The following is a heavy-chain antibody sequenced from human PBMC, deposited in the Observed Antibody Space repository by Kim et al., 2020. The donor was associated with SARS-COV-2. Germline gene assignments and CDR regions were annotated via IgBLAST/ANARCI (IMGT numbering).Heavy chain of an antibody. J-gene: IGHJ4*02. D-gene: IGHD3-9*01. CDR1: GFTFSSYG. Sequence: GGSLRLSCAASGFTFSSYGMHWVRQAPGKGLEWVAVIWYDGSNKYYADSVKGRFTISRDNSKNTLYLQMNSLRAEDTAVYYCARERGWSLRYFDWSHTFDYWGQGTLVTVSS. CDR2: IWYDGSNK. CDR3: ARERGWSLRYFDWSHTFDY. V-gene: IGHV3-33*01.